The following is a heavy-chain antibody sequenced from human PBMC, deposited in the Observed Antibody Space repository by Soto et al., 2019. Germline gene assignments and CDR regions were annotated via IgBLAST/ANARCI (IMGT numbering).Heavy chain of an antibody. Sequence: GPTLVNPTQTLTLTCTFSGFTLTASGVGMGWLRHPPGKALKWLTFIYCDHDKRHSPFLQSRRTITKANCKHQAVLTIPTIEPVDTAAYSWAHIGVAGIRYYFDSSGEGTLVTVCS. CDR2: IYCDHDK. D-gene: IGHD2-15*01. V-gene: IGHV2-5*02. J-gene: IGHJ4*02. CDR1: GFTLTASGVG. CDR3: AHIGVAGIRYYFDS.